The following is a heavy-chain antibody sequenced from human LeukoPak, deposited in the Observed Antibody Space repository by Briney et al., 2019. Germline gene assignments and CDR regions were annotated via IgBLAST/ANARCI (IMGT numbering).Heavy chain of an antibody. CDR1: GGSFSGYY. Sequence: PSETLSLTCAVYGGSFSGYYWSWVRQPPGKGLEWIGEINHSGSTNYNPSLKSRVTISVDTSKHQFSLKLSSFTAADTAVYYCARGARLRFLEWLPRSTRENWFDPWGQGTLVTVSS. J-gene: IGHJ5*02. CDR3: ARGARLRFLEWLPRSTRENWFDP. D-gene: IGHD3-3*01. V-gene: IGHV4-34*01. CDR2: INHSGST.